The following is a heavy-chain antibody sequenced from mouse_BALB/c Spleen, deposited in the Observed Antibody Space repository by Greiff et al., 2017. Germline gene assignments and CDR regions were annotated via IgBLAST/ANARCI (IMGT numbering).Heavy chain of an antibody. Sequence: QVQLQQSGAELAKPGASVKMSSKASGYTFTSYWMHWVKQRPGQGLEWIGYINPSTGYTEYNQKFKDKATLTADKSSSTAYMQLSSLTSEDSAVYYCARGVRRRGYYFDYWGQGTTLTVSS. CDR2: INPSTGYT. CDR3: ARGVRRRGYYFDY. CDR1: GYTFTSYW. J-gene: IGHJ2*01. V-gene: IGHV1-7*01. D-gene: IGHD2-14*01.